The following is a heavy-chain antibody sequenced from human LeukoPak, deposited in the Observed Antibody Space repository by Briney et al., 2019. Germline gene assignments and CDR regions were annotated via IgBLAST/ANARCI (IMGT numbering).Heavy chain of an antibody. CDR2: INSNGGRT. J-gene: IGHJ4*02. CDR3: VKDLYYDNSGYYSGAFDY. D-gene: IGHD3-22*01. CDR1: GFTFKKYA. V-gene: IGHV3-64D*06. Sequence: GGSLRLSCSASGFTFKKYAMHCVRQAPGKGLEYVSAINSNGGRTYYADSVKGRFTISRDNSKNTLFLQMSSLRVEDTAVYYCVKDLYYDNSGYYSGAFDYWGQGTLVTVSS.